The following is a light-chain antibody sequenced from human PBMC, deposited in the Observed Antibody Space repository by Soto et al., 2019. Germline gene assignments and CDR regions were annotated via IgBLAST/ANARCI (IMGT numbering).Light chain of an antibody. J-gene: IGLJ2*01. V-gene: IGLV2-14*01. CDR3: NSYTLSRTVV. CDR2: EVT. CDR1: SSDIGAHNF. Sequence: QSVLTQPASVSGSPGQSITLSCAGTSSDIGAHNFVSRYQHHPGKAPKLIIYEVTKWPSGVSTRFSGSKAGNTASLTISGLQAEDEADYYCNSYTLSRTVVFGGGTKLTVL.